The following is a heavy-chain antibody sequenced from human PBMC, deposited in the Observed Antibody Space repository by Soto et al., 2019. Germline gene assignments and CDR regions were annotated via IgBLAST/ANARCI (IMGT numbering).Heavy chain of an antibody. Sequence: QVQLVESGGGVVQPGRSLRLSCAASGFTFSSYGMHWVRQAPGKGLEWVAVIWYDGSNKYYADSVKGRFTISRDNSKNTLYLQMNSLRAEDTAVYYCARDMVVAYYYGMDVWGQGTTVTVSS. J-gene: IGHJ6*02. V-gene: IGHV3-33*01. D-gene: IGHD2-21*01. CDR3: ARDMVVAYYYGMDV. CDR2: IWYDGSNK. CDR1: GFTFSSYG.